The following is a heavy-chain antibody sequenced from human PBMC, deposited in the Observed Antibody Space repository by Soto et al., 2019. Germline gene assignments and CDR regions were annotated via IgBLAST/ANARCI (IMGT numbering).Heavy chain of an antibody. J-gene: IGHJ3*02. CDR3: ARALRYCSRTSCRWYSFTI. CDR2: ISSSSGTI. CDR1: EFIFSTYT. D-gene: IGHD2-2*01. V-gene: IGHV3-48*01. Sequence: GGSLRLSCAASEFIFSTYTMNWVRQAPGKGLVWVSYISSSSGTIYYADSVKGRFTISRDNAKKSLYLQMNSLRAEDTAVYYCARALRYCSRTSCRWYSFTIGGQGTMVTVSS.